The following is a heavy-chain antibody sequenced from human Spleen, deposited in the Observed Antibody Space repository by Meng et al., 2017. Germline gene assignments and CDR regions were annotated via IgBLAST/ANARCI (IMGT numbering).Heavy chain of an antibody. CDR3: ARTRRDWADAFDI. D-gene: IGHD3-9*01. CDR1: GFTFSDYY. V-gene: IGHV3-11*04. CDR2: ISSTGDLS. J-gene: IGHJ3*02. Sequence: GESLKISCAASGFTFSDYYMSWIRQAPGKGLEWVSYISSTGDLSYYADSVKGRVTITRDNARNSLYLQTSSLRVDDTAVYYCARTRRDWADAFDIWGPGTAVTVSS.